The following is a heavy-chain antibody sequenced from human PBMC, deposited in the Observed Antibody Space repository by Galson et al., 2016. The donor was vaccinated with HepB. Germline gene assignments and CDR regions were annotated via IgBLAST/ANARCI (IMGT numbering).Heavy chain of an antibody. CDR1: GGTFGNYA. CDR3: ARVMDSYSYMDV. CDR2: IMPMFGSNLR. J-gene: IGHJ6*03. D-gene: IGHD3-10*01. Sequence: SVKVSCKASGGTFGNYALSWVRQAPGQGLEWMGGIMPMFGSNLRNYAQQFQGRVTITADKSTTTAYMELSSLKSEDTAVYYCARVMDSYSYMDVWGKGTTVTVSS. V-gene: IGHV1-69*06.